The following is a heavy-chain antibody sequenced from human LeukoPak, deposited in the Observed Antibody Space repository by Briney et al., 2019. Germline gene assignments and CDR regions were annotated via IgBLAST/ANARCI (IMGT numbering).Heavy chain of an antibody. J-gene: IGHJ4*02. CDR2: ISSSSSYI. CDR1: GFTFSSYS. CDR3: ARGAVAGMVFDY. Sequence: GGSLRLSCAASGFTFSSYSMSWVRQAPGKGLEWVSSISSSSSYIYYADSVKGRFTISRDNAKNSLYLQMNSLRAGDTAVYYCARGAVAGMVFDYWGQGTLVTVSS. D-gene: IGHD6-19*01. V-gene: IGHV3-21*01.